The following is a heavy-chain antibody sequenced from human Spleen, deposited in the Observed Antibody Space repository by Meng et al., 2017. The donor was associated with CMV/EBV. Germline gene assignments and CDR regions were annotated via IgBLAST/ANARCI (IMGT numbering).Heavy chain of an antibody. D-gene: IGHD6-19*01. CDR1: GLTFSSYG. J-gene: IGHJ4*02. CDR2: ISTSGSTI. Sequence: GGSLRLSCAASGLTFSSYGMSWVRQAPGKGLEWVSYISTSGSTIYYADSVKGRFTISRDNAKNSLYLQMNSLRAEDTALYYCARDSSGWYYFDYWGQGTLVTVSS. V-gene: IGHV3-48*04. CDR3: ARDSSGWYYFDY.